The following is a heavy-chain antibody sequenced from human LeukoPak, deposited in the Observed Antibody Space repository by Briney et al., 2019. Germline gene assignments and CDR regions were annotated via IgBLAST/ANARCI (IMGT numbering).Heavy chain of an antibody. V-gene: IGHV4-34*01. CDR3: ARGSYFQY. CDR1: NGSFLGSY. CDR2: IIHSGKT. D-gene: IGHD3-16*01. J-gene: IGHJ1*01. Sequence: PSETLSLTCAASNGSFLGSYWCWIRQPPGKGLGWIGEIIHSGKTNFNPSLKSRVTISVDTSKKHFSLNLTSVTAADTAVYYCARGSYFQYWDQGTPVIVSS.